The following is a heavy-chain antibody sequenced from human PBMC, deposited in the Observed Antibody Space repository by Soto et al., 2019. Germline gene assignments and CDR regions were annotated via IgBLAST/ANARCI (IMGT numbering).Heavy chain of an antibody. CDR2: IKSNTDGGTT. CDR1: GFTFSAYS. V-gene: IGHV3-15*07. CDR3: SHGYYQYFNS. D-gene: IGHD5-18*01. Sequence: PGGSLRLSCAASGFTFSAYSMNWVRQAPGKGPEWVGRIKSNTDGGTTDYAAPVKGRFTVSRDDSENTLYLQMNSLKTEDTAVYYCSHGYYQYFNSWGQGTLVTVSS. J-gene: IGHJ4*02.